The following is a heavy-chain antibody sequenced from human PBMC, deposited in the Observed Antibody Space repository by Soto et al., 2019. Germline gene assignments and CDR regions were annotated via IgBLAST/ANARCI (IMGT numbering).Heavy chain of an antibody. D-gene: IGHD6-19*01. CDR2: IHYSGSA. CDR3: ARGVGGSGLNWFDP. V-gene: IGHV4-59*12. Sequence: PSETLSLTCTFSGSSIIGYYWTWIRQSPERGLEWIGYIHYSGSANYNPFLNSRPTMSVDRSKSQFSMKLASVTAADTAVYYCARGVGGSGLNWFDPWGQGTLVTVSS. J-gene: IGHJ5*02. CDR1: GSSIIGYY.